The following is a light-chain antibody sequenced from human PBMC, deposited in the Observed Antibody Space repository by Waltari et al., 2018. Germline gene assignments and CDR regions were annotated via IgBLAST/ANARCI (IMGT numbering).Light chain of an antibody. CDR2: DTS. CDR1: QDIMNY. CDR3: QQYDSVPPT. Sequence: DIQMTQSPSSLSAFLGDRVTITCQASQDIMNYLNWYQQRPGKAPNLLIYDTSNLETGVPSRSSGSGSGTHFILTIDRLQPEDIATYYCQQYDSVPPTFGQGTRLEIK. V-gene: IGKV1-33*01. J-gene: IGKJ5*01.